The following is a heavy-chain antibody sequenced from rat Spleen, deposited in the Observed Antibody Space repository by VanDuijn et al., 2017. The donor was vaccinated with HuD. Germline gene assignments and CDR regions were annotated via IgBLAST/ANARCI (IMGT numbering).Heavy chain of an antibody. V-gene: IGHV5-7*01. J-gene: IGHJ2*01. CDR3: ARHWGY. CDR1: GFTFSDYN. CDR2: ISYDGSST. D-gene: IGHD4-6*01. Sequence: EVQLVESGGGLVQPGRSLKLSCAASGFTFSDYNMAWVRQAPKKGLEWVATISYDGSSTYYRDSVKGRFTISRDNAKSILYLQMDSLRSEDTATYYCARHWGYWGQGVMVTVSS.